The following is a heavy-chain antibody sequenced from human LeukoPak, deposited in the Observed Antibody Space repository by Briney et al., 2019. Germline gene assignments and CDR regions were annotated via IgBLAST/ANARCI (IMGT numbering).Heavy chain of an antibody. CDR3: AVSDGGSFDY. Sequence: SETLSLTCTVSGGSISSSSYYWGWIRQPPGKGLEWIGSINYSGSTYYNPSLKSRVTISVDTSKNQFSLKLSSVTAADTAVYYCAVSDGGSFDYWGQGTLVTVSS. CDR2: INYSGST. V-gene: IGHV4-39*01. D-gene: IGHD2-15*01. J-gene: IGHJ4*02. CDR1: GGSISSSSYY.